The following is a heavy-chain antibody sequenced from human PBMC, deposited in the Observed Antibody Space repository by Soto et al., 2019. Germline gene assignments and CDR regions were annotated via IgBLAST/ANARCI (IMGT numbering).Heavy chain of an antibody. CDR2: TYYRSKWYN. J-gene: IGHJ6*02. V-gene: IGHV6-1*01. Sequence: SPTLSLTCAISGDSVSSNSAAWHWIRQSPSRGLEWLGRTYYRSKWYNDYAVSVKSRITINPDTSKNQFSLQLNSVTPEDTAVYYCARDTLGYCSGGSCYLPGGTYYYYGMDVWGQGTTVTVSS. CDR1: GDSVSSNSAA. D-gene: IGHD2-15*01. CDR3: ARDTLGYCSGGSCYLPGGTYYYYGMDV.